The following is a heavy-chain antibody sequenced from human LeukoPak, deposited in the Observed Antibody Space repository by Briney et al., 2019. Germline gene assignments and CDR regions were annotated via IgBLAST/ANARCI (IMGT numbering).Heavy chain of an antibody. CDR3: ARGMPYYYDSSGYSSFDY. J-gene: IGHJ4*02. CDR2: ISAYNGNT. CDR1: GYTFTSYG. Sequence: ASVKVSCKASGYTFTSYGIRWVRQAPGQGLEWMGWISAYNGNTNYAQKLQGRVTMTTDTSTSTAYMELRSLRSDDTAVYYCARGMPYYYDSSGYSSFDYWGQGTLVTVSS. D-gene: IGHD3-22*01. V-gene: IGHV1-18*01.